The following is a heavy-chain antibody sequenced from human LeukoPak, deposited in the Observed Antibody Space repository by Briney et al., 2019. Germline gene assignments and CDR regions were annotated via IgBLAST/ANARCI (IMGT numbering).Heavy chain of an antibody. D-gene: IGHD3-16*01. V-gene: IGHV4-59*08. J-gene: IGHJ6*03. CDR3: ARHALGYYYYMDV. CDR1: GGSIGSYY. Sequence: AETLSLTCTVSGGSIGSYYWSWIRQPPGKGLEWIGYIYYSGSTNYSPSLKSRVTISVGTSKNQFSLKLSSVTAADTAVYYCARHALGYYYYMDVWGKGTTVTVSS. CDR2: IYYSGST.